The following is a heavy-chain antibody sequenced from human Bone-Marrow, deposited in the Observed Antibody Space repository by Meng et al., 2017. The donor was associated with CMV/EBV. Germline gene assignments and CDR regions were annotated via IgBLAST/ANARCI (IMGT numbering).Heavy chain of an antibody. Sequence: GESLKISCKGSGYSFTSYWIGWVRQMPGKGLEWMGIIYPGDSDTRYSPSFQGQVTISADKSISTAYLQWSSLKASDTAMYYCARQRLENWNYGGYYYYGMAVWGQGTTVAGSS. J-gene: IGHJ6*01. V-gene: IGHV5-51*01. CDR2: IYPGDSDT. CDR3: ARQRLENWNYGGYYYYGMAV. D-gene: IGHD1-7*01. CDR1: GYSFTSYW.